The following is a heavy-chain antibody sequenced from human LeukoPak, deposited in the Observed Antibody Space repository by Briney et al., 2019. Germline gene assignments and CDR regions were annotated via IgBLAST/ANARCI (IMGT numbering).Heavy chain of an antibody. J-gene: IGHJ4*02. D-gene: IGHD4-17*01. CDR3: ARVYGDYTVGYFDY. Sequence: PGGSLRLSCAASGFTFSSYAMHWVRQAPGKGLEYVSAISSNGGSTYYANSVKGRFTISRDNSKNTLYLQMGSLRAEDMAVYYCARVYGDYTVGYFDYWGQGTLVIVSS. V-gene: IGHV3-64*01. CDR2: ISSNGGST. CDR1: GFTFSSYA.